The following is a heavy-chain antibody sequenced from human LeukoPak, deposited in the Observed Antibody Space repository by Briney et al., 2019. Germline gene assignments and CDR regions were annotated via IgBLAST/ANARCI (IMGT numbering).Heavy chain of an antibody. CDR1: GGSISSYY. D-gene: IGHD6-13*01. CDR2: IYTSGST. Sequence: PSETLSLTCTVSGGSISSYYWSWIRQPPGKGLEWIGYIYTSGSTNYNPSLKSRVTISVDTSKNQFSLKLSSVTAADTAVYYCARAAAAGRRAHFDYWGQGTLVTVSS. CDR3: ARAAAAGRRAHFDY. V-gene: IGHV4-4*09. J-gene: IGHJ4*02.